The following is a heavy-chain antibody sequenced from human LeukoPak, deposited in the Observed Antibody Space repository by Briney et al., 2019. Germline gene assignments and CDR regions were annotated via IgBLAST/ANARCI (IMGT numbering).Heavy chain of an antibody. J-gene: IGHJ3*01. CDR3: AKAGVRYFDSSGLYAFDF. CDR2: IYYSGST. D-gene: IGHD3-22*01. CDR1: GGSISSTSYY. V-gene: IGHV4-39*01. Sequence: SETLSLTCAVSGGSISSTSYYWAWIRQPPGKGLEGIGTIYYSGSTYHNPSLKSRVTMSVDTSRSQFSLKLSSVDAADTAVYYCAKAGVRYFDSSGLYAFDFWGQGTTVTVSS.